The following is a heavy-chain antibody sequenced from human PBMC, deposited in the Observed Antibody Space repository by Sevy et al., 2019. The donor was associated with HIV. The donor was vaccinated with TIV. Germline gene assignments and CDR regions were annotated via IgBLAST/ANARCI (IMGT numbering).Heavy chain of an antibody. CDR3: ARDAAHSPTTNYFDY. Sequence: GGSLKISCAASGFTFSSYSMNWVRQAPGKGLEWVSYISSSSSTIYYADSVKGRFTISRDNAKNSLYLQMNSLRDEDTAVYYCARDAAHSPTTNYFDYWGQGTLVTVSS. CDR2: ISSSSSTI. J-gene: IGHJ4*02. V-gene: IGHV3-48*02. CDR1: GFTFSSYS. D-gene: IGHD5-12*01.